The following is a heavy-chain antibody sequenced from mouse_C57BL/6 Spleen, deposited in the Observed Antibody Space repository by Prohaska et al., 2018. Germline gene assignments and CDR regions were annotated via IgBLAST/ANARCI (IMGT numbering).Heavy chain of an antibody. J-gene: IGHJ3*01. V-gene: IGHV1-26*01. Sequence: QSHGKSLEWIGDINPNNGGTSYNQKFKGKATLTVDKSSSTAYMELRSLTSEDSAVYYCARSYDGYRFAYWGQGTLVTVSA. CDR3: ARSYDGYRFAY. D-gene: IGHD2-3*01. CDR2: INPNNGGT.